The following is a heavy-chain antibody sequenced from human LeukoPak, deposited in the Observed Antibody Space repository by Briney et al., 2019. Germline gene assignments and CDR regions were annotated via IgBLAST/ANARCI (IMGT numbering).Heavy chain of an antibody. D-gene: IGHD3-10*01. CDR1: GFTFSSYA. CDR2: ISYDGSNK. Sequence: GGSLRLSCAASGFTFSSYAMHWVCQAPGKGLEWVAVISYDGSNKYYADSVKGRFTISRDNSKNTLYLQMNSLRAEDTAVYYCARTRWFGEPTTYPGPKEFDYWGQGTLVTVSS. CDR3: ARTRWFGEPTTYPGPKEFDY. J-gene: IGHJ4*02. V-gene: IGHV3-30*04.